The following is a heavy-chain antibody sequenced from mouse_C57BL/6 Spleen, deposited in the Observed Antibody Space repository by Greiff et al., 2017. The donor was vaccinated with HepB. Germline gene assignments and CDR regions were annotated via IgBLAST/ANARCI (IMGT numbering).Heavy chain of an antibody. CDR1: GFNIKDYY. CDR3: ARDYGYDDGLAMDY. J-gene: IGHJ4*01. Sequence: VQLKESGAELVKPGASVKLSCTASGFNIKDYYMHWVKQRTEQGLEWIGRIDPEDGETKDAPKFQGKATITADTSSNTAYLQLSSLTSEDTAVYYCARDYGYDDGLAMDYWGQGTSVTVSS. CDR2: IDPEDGET. D-gene: IGHD2-2*01. V-gene: IGHV14-2*01.